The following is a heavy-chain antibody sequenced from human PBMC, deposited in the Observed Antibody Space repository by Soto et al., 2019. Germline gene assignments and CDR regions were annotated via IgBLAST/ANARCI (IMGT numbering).Heavy chain of an antibody. V-gene: IGHV4-61*01. J-gene: IGHJ5*01. Sequence: SGTLSLTCTVAGGSVSSGRYYWSWIRQPPGKGLEWIGYIYYSGLTNYSPSLKSRVAISIDTSKNQSSLILSSVTAEDPAVYYCVRTPTPPRLFDSWGQGTLVTVSS. CDR2: IYYSGLT. CDR3: VRTPTPPRLFDS. D-gene: IGHD2-15*01. CDR1: GGSVSSGRYY.